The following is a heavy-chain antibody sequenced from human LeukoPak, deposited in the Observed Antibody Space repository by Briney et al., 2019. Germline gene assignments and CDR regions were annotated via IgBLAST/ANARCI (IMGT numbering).Heavy chain of an antibody. V-gene: IGHV4-34*01. CDR2: INHSGST. Sequence: SETLSLTCAVYGESFSGYYWSWIRQPPGKGLEWIGKINHSGSTSYNPSLKSRVTISVDTSKNQFSLKLSSVTAADTAVYYCARVRDTAMARDAFDIWGQGTMVTVSS. CDR1: GESFSGYY. J-gene: IGHJ3*02. CDR3: ARVRDTAMARDAFDI. D-gene: IGHD5-18*01.